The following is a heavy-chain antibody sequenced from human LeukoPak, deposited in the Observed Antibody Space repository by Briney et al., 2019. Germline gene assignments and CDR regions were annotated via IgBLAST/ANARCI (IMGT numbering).Heavy chain of an antibody. CDR3: ASSRL. V-gene: IGHV3-30*02. J-gene: IGHJ4*02. CDR2: IQFDGSNK. Sequence: GGSLRLSCTASRFTFSSYGIHWVRQAPGKGLEWVAFIQFDGSNKYYADSVKGRFTISRDNSKSTLYLQMNSLRAEDTAVYYCASSRLWGLGTLVTVSS. CDR1: RFTFSSYG.